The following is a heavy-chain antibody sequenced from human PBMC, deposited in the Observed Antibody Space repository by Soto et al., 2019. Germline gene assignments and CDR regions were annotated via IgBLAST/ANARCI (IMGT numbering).Heavy chain of an antibody. D-gene: IGHD3-10*01. CDR2: INPSGGST. V-gene: IGHV1-46*03. Sequence: ASVKVSCKAYGYTFTSYYMHWVRQAPGQGLEWMGIINPSGGSTSYAQKFQGRVTMTRDTSTSTVYMELSSLRSEDTAVYYCARDRDVLLWFGELFAPYYFDYWGQGTLVTVSS. CDR1: GYTFTSYY. CDR3: ARDRDVLLWFGELFAPYYFDY. J-gene: IGHJ4*02.